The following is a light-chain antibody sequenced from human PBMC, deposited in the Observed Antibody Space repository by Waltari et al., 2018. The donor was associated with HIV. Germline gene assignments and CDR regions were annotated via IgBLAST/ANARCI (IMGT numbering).Light chain of an antibody. V-gene: IGLV2-14*01. CDR1: SRDVGGYNY. J-gene: IGLJ3*02. CDR2: EVS. Sequence: QSALTQPASVSGSPGQSITISCPGTSRDVGGYNYVSWYQHQPGKAPKLLIYEVSNRPAGGSNRFCGSKSGNTASLTISGLQAEDEADYYCSSDTSSSTLKFGGGTELTVL. CDR3: SSDTSSSTLK.